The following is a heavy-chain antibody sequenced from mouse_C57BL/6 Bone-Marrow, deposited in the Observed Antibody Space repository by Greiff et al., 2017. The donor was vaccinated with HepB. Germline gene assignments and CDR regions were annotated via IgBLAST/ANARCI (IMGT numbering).Heavy chain of an antibody. Sequence: EVQWVESGGGLVKPGGSLKLSCAASGFTFSSYAMSWVRQTPEKRLEWVATISDGGSYTYYPDNVKGRFTISRDNAKNNLYLQMSHLKSEDTAMYYCARDPPTTVVAPGAMDYWGQGTSVTVSS. J-gene: IGHJ4*01. V-gene: IGHV5-4*01. D-gene: IGHD1-1*01. CDR1: GFTFSSYA. CDR3: ARDPPTTVVAPGAMDY. CDR2: ISDGGSYT.